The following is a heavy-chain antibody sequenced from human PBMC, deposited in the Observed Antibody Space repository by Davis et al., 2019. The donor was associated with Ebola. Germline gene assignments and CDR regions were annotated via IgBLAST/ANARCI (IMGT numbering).Heavy chain of an antibody. J-gene: IGHJ6*02. Sequence: SETLSLTCAVYGDSFSDYFWSWIRQPPGKGLEWMGETGPSGYTNYNPSLKSRVTISVDTSKNQFSLKLSSVTAADTAVYYCARGIHGYSYGYGYYYYGMDVWGQGTTVTVSS. CDR1: GDSFSDYF. CDR2: TGPSGYT. D-gene: IGHD5-18*01. V-gene: IGHV4-34*01. CDR3: ARGIHGYSYGYGYYYYGMDV.